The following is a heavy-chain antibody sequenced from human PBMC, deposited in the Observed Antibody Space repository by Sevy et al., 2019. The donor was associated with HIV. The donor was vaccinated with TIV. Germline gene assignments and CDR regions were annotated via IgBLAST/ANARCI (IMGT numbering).Heavy chain of an antibody. V-gene: IGHV3-30*19. Sequence: GGSLRLSCAASGFTFSNNAMHWVRQAPGKGVEWVAVISADGSNQYYADSVKGRFTISRDNSRNTVFLQMKTLGADDTAVYHCARDTKRPLIMAISGSLDYWGQGTQVTVSS. D-gene: IGHD5-12*01. J-gene: IGHJ4*02. CDR1: GFTFSNNA. CDR3: ARDTKRPLIMAISGSLDY. CDR2: ISADGSNQ.